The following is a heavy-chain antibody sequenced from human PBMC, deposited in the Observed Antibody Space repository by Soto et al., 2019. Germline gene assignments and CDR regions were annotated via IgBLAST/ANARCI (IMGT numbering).Heavy chain of an antibody. CDR2: IWYDGSNK. V-gene: IGHV3-33*01. CDR3: ARGSPRNTDFDF. CDR1: GFTFSSDG. D-gene: IGHD1-1*01. J-gene: IGHJ4*02. Sequence: GGSLRLSCAASGFTFSSDGMHWVRQAPGKGLEWVAVIWYDGSNKYYADSVKGRFTISRDNSKNTLYLQMNSLRAEDTAVYYCARGSPRNTDFDFWGQGTLVTVSS.